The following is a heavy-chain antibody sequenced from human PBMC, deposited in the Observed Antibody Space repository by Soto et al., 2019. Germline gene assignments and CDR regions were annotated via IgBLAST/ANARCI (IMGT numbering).Heavy chain of an antibody. Sequence: SETLSLTCAVSGGYISSSNWWSWVRQPPGKGLEWIGEIYHSGSTNYNPSRKSRVTISVDKSKNQFSLKLSSVTAADTAVYYCARVDLVYSGEGDYYYYGMDVWGQGTTVTVSS. V-gene: IGHV4-4*02. CDR2: IYHSGST. CDR3: ARVDLVYSGEGDYYYYGMDV. J-gene: IGHJ6*02. D-gene: IGHD1-26*01. CDR1: GGYISSSNW.